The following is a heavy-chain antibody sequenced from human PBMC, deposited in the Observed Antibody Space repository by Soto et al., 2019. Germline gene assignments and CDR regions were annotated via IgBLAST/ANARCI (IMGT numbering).Heavy chain of an antibody. CDR3: ARDSGYSGYYYFDY. V-gene: IGHV3-21*01. D-gene: IGHD5-12*01. CDR2: ISSSSSYI. CDR1: GFTFSSYS. J-gene: IGHJ4*02. Sequence: GGSLRLSCAASGFTFSSYSMNWVRQAPGKGLEWVSSISSSSSYIYYADSVKGRFTISRDNAKNSLYQQMNSLRAEDTAVYYCARDSGYSGYYYFDYWGQGTLVTVS.